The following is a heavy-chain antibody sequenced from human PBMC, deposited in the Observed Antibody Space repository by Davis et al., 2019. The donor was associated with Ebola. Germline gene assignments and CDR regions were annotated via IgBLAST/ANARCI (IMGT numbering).Heavy chain of an antibody. J-gene: IGHJ4*02. CDR3: AIYCSSTTCYTQGGMD. CDR1: GFTFSSYE. D-gene: IGHD2-2*02. Sequence: GGSLRLSCAASGFTFSSYEMNWVRQAPGKGLEWVSYISSSGSTIFYADSVKGRFTISRDNAKDSLYLQMNSLRAEDTAVYCCAIYCSSTTCYTQGGMDWGQGTLVTVSS. CDR2: ISSSGSTI. V-gene: IGHV3-48*03.